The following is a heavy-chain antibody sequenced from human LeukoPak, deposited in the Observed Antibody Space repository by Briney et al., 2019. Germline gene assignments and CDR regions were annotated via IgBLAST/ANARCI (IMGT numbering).Heavy chain of an antibody. CDR1: GGSISSYY. D-gene: IGHD4-23*01. Sequence: SETLSLTCSVVGGSISSYYWSWIRQPPGKGLEWIGYIYYSGSTNYNPSLKSRVTISVDTSKNQFSLKLNSVTAADTAVYYCARDYGGNSNYYYYGMDVWGQGTTVTVSS. J-gene: IGHJ6*02. CDR2: IYYSGST. V-gene: IGHV4-59*01. CDR3: ARDYGGNSNYYYYGMDV.